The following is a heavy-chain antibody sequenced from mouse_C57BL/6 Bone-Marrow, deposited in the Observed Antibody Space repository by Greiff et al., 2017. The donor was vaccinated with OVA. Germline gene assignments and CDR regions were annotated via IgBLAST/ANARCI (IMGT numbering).Heavy chain of an antibody. CDR1: GFSLTSYG. Sequence: VQLQQSGPGLVQPSPSLSITCTVSGFSLTSYGVHWVSQPPGKGLAWLGVIWSGGSTDYNAAFISRLTISKDNSKSHVFFKMISLQADDASIYYCAKKCYSKWYFDVWGTGTTVTVSS. CDR2: IWSGGST. D-gene: IGHD2-5*01. J-gene: IGHJ1*03. V-gene: IGHV2-4*01. CDR3: AKKCYSKWYFDV.